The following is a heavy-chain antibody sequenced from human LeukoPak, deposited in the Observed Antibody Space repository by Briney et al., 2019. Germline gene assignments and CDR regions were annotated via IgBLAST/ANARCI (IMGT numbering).Heavy chain of an antibody. CDR1: GFTFSSYW. V-gene: IGHV3-7*03. Sequence: QPGGSLRLSCAASGFTFSSYWMSWVRQAPGKGLEWVANIKQDGSEKYYVDSVKGRFTISRDNAKNSLYLQMNSLRAEDTAVYYCARDRGITGTYGAGFDYWGQGTLVTVSS. CDR2: IKQDGSEK. CDR3: ARDRGITGTYGAGFDY. J-gene: IGHJ4*02. D-gene: IGHD1/OR15-1a*01.